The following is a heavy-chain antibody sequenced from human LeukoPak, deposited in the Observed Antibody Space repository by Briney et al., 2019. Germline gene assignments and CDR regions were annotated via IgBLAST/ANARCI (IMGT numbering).Heavy chain of an antibody. J-gene: IGHJ4*02. Sequence: SVKVSCKASGGTLSSYAISWVRQAPGQGLEWMGRIIPIFGTANYAQKFQGRVTITTDESTSTAYMELSSLRSEDTAVYYCAREESGGSGSCYKSYWGQGTLVTVSS. V-gene: IGHV1-69*05. CDR1: GGTLSSYA. CDR2: IIPIFGTA. D-gene: IGHD3-10*01. CDR3: AREESGGSGSCYKSY.